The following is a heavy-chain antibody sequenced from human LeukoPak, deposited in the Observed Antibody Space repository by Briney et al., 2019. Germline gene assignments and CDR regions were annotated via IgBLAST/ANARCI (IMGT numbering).Heavy chain of an antibody. D-gene: IGHD3-10*01. CDR2: ISHNGST. Sequence: PSETLSLTCAVYGGSFSGYYWSWIRQPPGKGLEWIGEISHNGSTNYNPSLKSRVTITVDTSNNQFSLKLSSVTAADTAVYYCARGPRITMVRGVIIPNWFDPWGQGTLVTVSS. CDR1: GGSFSGYY. J-gene: IGHJ5*02. CDR3: ARGPRITMVRGVIIPNWFDP. V-gene: IGHV4-34*01.